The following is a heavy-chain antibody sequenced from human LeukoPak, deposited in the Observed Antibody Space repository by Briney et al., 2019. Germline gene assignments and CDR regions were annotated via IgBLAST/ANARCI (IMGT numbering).Heavy chain of an antibody. V-gene: IGHV1-24*01. J-gene: IGHJ4*02. Sequence: ASVKVSCKVSGYTLTELSMHWVRQAPGKGLEWMGGFDPEDGETIYAQKFQGRVTMTEDTSTDTAYMELSSLRSEDTAVYYCATADYGGNPHSFFFDYWGQGTLVTVSS. CDR2: FDPEDGET. CDR3: ATADYGGNPHSFFFDY. D-gene: IGHD4-23*01. CDR1: GYTLTELS.